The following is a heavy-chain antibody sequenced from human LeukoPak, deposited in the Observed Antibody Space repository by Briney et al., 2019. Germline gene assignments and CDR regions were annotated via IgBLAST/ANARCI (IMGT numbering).Heavy chain of an antibody. D-gene: IGHD2-2*02. V-gene: IGHV1-2*02. CDR3: ARASRIVVVPAAISRLTLFDP. Sequence: GASVKVSCKASGYTFTGYYMHWVRQAPGQGLEWMGWINPNSGGTNYAQKFQGRVTMTRDTSISTAYMELSRLRSDDTAVYYCARASRIVVVPAAISRLTLFDPWGQGTLVTVSS. CDR1: GYTFTGYY. CDR2: INPNSGGT. J-gene: IGHJ5*02.